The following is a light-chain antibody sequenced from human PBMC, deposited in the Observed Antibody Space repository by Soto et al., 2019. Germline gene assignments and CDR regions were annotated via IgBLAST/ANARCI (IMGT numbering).Light chain of an antibody. Sequence: VQVCQSRWTLSASVEDRVTITCRASQSISSWLAWYQQKPGKAPKILIYKASSLESGVPSRFSGSGSGTEFTLTISSLQHDDFATYYCQQYNSYSWTFGQGTKVDIK. CDR1: QSISSW. CDR2: KAS. J-gene: IGKJ1*01. V-gene: IGKV1-5*03. CDR3: QQYNSYSWT.